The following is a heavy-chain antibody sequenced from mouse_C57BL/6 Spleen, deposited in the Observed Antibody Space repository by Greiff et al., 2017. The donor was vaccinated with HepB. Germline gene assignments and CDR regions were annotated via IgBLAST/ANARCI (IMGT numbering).Heavy chain of an antibody. V-gene: IGHV1-80*01. Sequence: VQLQESGAELVKPGASVKISCKASGYAFSSYWMNWVKQRPGKGLEWIGQIYPGDGDTNYNGKFKGKATLTADKSSSTAYMQLSSLTSEDSAVYFCARSTYDYDVYFDVWGTGTTVTVSS. D-gene: IGHD2-4*01. J-gene: IGHJ1*03. CDR2: IYPGDGDT. CDR3: ARSTYDYDVYFDV. CDR1: GYAFSSYW.